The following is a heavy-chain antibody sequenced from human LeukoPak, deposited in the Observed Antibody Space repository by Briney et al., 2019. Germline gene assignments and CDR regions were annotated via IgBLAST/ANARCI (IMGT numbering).Heavy chain of an antibody. CDR1: GGSISSYY. V-gene: IGHV4-59*08. CDR3: ARHSIIGGTEYAFDI. D-gene: IGHD2-15*01. J-gene: IGHJ3*02. Sequence: KSSETLPLTCTVSGGSISSYYWSWIRQPPGKGLEWIGYIYYSGSTNYSPSLKSRVTISVDTSKNQFSLKLSSVTAADTAVYYCARHSIIGGTEYAFDIWGQGTMVTVSS. CDR2: IYYSGST.